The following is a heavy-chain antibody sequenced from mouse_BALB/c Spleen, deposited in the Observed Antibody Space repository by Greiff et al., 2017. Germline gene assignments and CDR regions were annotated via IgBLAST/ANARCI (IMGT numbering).Heavy chain of an antibody. CDR1: GFTFSSYG. CDR3: ANTAEDWYFDV. Sequence: EVQRVESGGDLVKPGGSLKLSCAASGFTFSSYGMSWVRQTPDKRLEWVATISSGGSYTYYPDSVKGRFTISRDNAKNTLYLQMSSLKSEDTAMYYCANTAEDWYFDVWGAGTTVTVSS. CDR2: ISSGGSYT. J-gene: IGHJ1*01. V-gene: IGHV5-6*01. D-gene: IGHD1-2*01.